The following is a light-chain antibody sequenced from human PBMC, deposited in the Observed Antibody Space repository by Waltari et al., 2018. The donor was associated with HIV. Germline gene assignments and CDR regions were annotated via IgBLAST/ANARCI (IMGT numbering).Light chain of an antibody. CDR3: QQAKMFPHT. J-gene: IGKJ4*01. Sequence: DIQMTQSPSSVSVAVGGAVSINCRASQNVGKTLAWYQLKSNRAPRLLIYEASRLDDGVPASFSGGGSKSNFSLDITNLQPEDYGIYVCQQAKMFPHTFAGGTRVE. CDR2: EAS. CDR1: QNVGKT. V-gene: IGKV1-12*01.